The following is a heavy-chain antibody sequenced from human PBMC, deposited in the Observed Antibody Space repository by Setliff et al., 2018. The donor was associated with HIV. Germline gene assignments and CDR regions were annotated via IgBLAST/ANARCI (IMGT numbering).Heavy chain of an antibody. Sequence: SETLSLTCTVSNGSINNYFWSWIRQPAGKRLEWIGRIFSSGTYNYNPSLRSRVTISVDASNKKFSLNLMSVTAADTAVYYCARMAPDGTGGYYFDAWGQGALVTVSS. J-gene: IGHJ4*02. CDR2: IFSSGTY. V-gene: IGHV4-4*07. CDR3: ARMAPDGTGGYYFDA. D-gene: IGHD3-16*01. CDR1: NGSINNYF.